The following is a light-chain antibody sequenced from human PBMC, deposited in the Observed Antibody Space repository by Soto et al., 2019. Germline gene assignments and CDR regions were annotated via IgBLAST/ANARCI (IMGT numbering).Light chain of an antibody. CDR3: SSYTSSSTWV. Sequence: SALTQPASVSGSPGQSITISCTGTSSDVGGYNYVSWYQQHPGKASKLMLYEVSNRPSGVSNRFSGSKSGNTASLTISWLQAEDEADYYCSSYTSSSTWVFGGGTKLTVL. J-gene: IGLJ3*02. CDR1: SSDVGGYNY. V-gene: IGLV2-14*01. CDR2: EVS.